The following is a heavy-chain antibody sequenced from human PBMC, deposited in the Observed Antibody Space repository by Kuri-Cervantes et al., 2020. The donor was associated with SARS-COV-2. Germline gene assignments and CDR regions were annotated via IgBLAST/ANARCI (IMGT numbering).Heavy chain of an antibody. CDR2: IYSGGST. CDR3: ARDLICSTCDTPDYYGMDV. V-gene: IGHV3-66*01. J-gene: IGHJ6*02. D-gene: IGHD2-15*01. Sequence: ETLSLTCAASGFTFSSYAMSWVRQAPGKGLEWVSSIYSGGSTHYAESLKGRFTISRDTSKNTVYLQMNSLRGEGTGVYYCARDLICSTCDTPDYYGMDVWGQGTTVTVSS. CDR1: GFTFSSYA.